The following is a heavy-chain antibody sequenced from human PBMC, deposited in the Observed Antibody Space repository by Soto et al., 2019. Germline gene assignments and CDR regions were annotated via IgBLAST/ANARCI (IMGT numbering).Heavy chain of an antibody. CDR2: IYPGDSDT. J-gene: IGHJ4*02. Sequence: PGESLKISCKGSGYSFSTYFIGWVRQMPGKGLEWMGIIYPGDSDTRYSPPFQGQVTISADKSITTAYLQWSSLKASDTAMYYCARARAYSTASYYFDYWGQGALVTVSS. D-gene: IGHD1-26*01. V-gene: IGHV5-51*01. CDR3: ARARAYSTASYYFDY. CDR1: GYSFSTYF.